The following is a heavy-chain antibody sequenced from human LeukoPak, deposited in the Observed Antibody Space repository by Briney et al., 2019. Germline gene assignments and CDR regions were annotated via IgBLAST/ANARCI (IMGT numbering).Heavy chain of an antibody. CDR1: GGSFSGYY. J-gene: IGHJ6*02. Sequence: SETLSLTCAVYGGSFSGYYWSWIRQPPGKGLEWIGEINHSGSTNYNPSLKSRVTISVDTSKNQFSLKLSSVTAADTAVYYCARGRFLSYYYDSSGYRTSIRVYYYYGMDVWGQGTTVTVSS. V-gene: IGHV4-34*01. D-gene: IGHD3-22*01. CDR3: ARGRFLSYYYDSSGYRTSIRVYYYYGMDV. CDR2: INHSGST.